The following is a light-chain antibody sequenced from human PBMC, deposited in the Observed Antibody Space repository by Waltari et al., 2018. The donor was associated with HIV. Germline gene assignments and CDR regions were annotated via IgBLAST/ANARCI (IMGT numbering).Light chain of an antibody. J-gene: IGLJ2*01. CDR3: CSYAGSIYVV. V-gene: IGLV2-23*02. CDR2: DVN. Sequence: QSALTQPASVSGSPGQSITISCTGTSSDVGNYNHVSWYQQHPGKAPKVIIYDVNKRPSGVSNRFSGSKSGNTASLTISGLQAEDEGLYYCCSYAGSIYVVFGGGTKVIVL. CDR1: SSDVGNYNH.